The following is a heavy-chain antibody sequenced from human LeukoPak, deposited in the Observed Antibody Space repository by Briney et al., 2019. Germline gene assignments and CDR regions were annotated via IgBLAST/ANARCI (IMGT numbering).Heavy chain of an antibody. CDR2: INHSVST. V-gene: IGHV4-34*01. D-gene: IGHD3-10*01. CDR3: ATDLWLGELLSVY. CDR1: GGSSRDYY. Sequence: SETLSLTCALYGGSSRDYYWSWIRQPPGKGREWIGEINHSVSTYYNPSLKSRVTISVDTSKKQFSLKLTSVTAADTGVYYCATDLWLGELLSVYWGQGTLVTVSS. J-gene: IGHJ4*02.